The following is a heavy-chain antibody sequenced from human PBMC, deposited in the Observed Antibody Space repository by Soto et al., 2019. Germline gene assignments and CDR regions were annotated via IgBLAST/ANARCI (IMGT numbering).Heavy chain of an antibody. J-gene: IGHJ6*02. CDR2: LNGGTGQT. CDR3: ARGKGMEENYYYYGMDI. V-gene: IGHV1-3*01. D-gene: IGHD1-1*01. CDR1: GYTFSTYA. Sequence: SVKVSCKASGYTFSTYAIHWVRQAPGQSLEWMGWLNGGTGQTRYSQRFQDRVTITRDTSASTAYMEVSSLRPEDTAVYYCARGKGMEENYYYYGMDIWGQGTTVTVSS.